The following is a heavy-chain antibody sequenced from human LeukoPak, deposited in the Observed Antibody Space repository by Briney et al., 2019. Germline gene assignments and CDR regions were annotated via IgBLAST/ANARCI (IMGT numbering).Heavy chain of an antibody. CDR2: ISSSSDYI. CDR1: GFTFSSYN. Sequence: GGSLRLSCAASGFTFSSYNMNWVRQAPGKGLEWVSSISSSSDYIYYADSVKGRFTISRDNAKNSLYLQMNSLRAEDTAVYYCAKPVMVTFGGENWFDPWGQGTLATVSS. D-gene: IGHD3-16*01. CDR3: AKPVMVTFGGENWFDP. J-gene: IGHJ5*02. V-gene: IGHV3-21*01.